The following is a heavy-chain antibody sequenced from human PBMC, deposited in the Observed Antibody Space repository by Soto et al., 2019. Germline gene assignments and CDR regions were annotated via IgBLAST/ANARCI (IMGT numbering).Heavy chain of an antibody. CDR3: VRGGLLPDY. Sequence: SETLSLTCAVSGGSISSGGYSWSWIRQPPGKGLEWIGYISHSGSTYFNPSLKSRVTISVDRSKNQFSLKLSSVTAADTAVYYCVRGGLLPDYWGQGTLVTVSS. V-gene: IGHV4-30-2*01. CDR2: ISHSGST. D-gene: IGHD2-15*01. CDR1: GGSISSGGYS. J-gene: IGHJ4*02.